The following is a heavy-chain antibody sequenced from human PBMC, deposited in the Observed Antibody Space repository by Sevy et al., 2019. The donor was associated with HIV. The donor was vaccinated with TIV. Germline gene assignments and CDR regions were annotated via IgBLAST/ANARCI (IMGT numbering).Heavy chain of an antibody. J-gene: IGHJ4*02. CDR1: GGSISISNYY. CDR2: LHYGGDT. CDR3: ARAYMYGNYLDF. V-gene: IGHV4-39*01. Sequence: SETLSLTCSVSGGSISISNYYWGWIRQAPGKGLEWIGSLHYGGDTYHNPSLKSRLTTSVDTSKNQFSLTLTSVIAVDTAVYYCARAYMYGNYLDFWGQGTLVTVSS. D-gene: IGHD5-18*01.